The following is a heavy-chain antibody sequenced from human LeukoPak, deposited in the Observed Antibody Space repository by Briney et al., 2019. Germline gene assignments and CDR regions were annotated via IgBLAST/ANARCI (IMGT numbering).Heavy chain of an antibody. CDR2: IYYSGST. CDR1: GGSISSYY. CDR3: ASEPGYCSGGRCYGGWFDP. Sequence: SETLSLTCTVSGGSISSYYWSWIRQPPGKGLEWIGYIYYSGSTNYNPSLKSRVTISVDTSKNQLSLKLNSLTAADTAVYFCASEPGYCSGGRCYGGWFDPWGQGTLVTVAS. V-gene: IGHV4-59*12. J-gene: IGHJ5*02. D-gene: IGHD2-15*01.